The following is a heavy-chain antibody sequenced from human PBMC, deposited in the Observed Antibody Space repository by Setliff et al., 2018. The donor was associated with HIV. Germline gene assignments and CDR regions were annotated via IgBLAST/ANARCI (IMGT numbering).Heavy chain of an antibody. D-gene: IGHD2-2*01. CDR1: GGSINSGFS. V-gene: IGHV4-39*07. CDR3: ARDDSIVLVPAIMRGDGFDF. Sequence: PSETLSLTCTVSGGSINSGFSRAWIRQPPGKGLEWIGSIYYTGNTKYNPSLESRVTFSIDTSENQFSLRLASVTAADTAIYYCARDDSIVLVPAIMRGDGFDFWGQGRMVTVSS. CDR2: IYYTGNT. J-gene: IGHJ3*01.